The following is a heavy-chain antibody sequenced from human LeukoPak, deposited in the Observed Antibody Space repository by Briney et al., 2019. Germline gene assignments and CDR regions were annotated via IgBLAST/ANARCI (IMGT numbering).Heavy chain of an antibody. CDR3: ARGTVMEMDV. J-gene: IGHJ6*04. V-gene: IGHV3-48*01. D-gene: IGHD2-8*01. CDR1: GFTFSSYS. Sequence: GGSLRLSCAASGFTFSSYSMNWVPQAPGKGLEWVSCISSSSTIYYADSVKGRFTISRDNAKNSLYLQMNSLRAEDRAVYYCARGTVMEMDVWGKGTTVTVSS. CDR2: ISSSSTI.